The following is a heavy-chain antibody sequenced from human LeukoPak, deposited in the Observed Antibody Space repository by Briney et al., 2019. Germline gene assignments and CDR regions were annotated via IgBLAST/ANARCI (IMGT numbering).Heavy chain of an antibody. J-gene: IGHJ4*02. CDR2: INPSGGST. Sequence: ASVKVSCKASGYTFTSYYMHWVRQAPGQGLEWMGIINPSGGSTSYAQKFQGRVTITADESTSTAYMELSSLRSEDTAVYYCARDSGYYDSSGYRDYWGQGTLVTVSS. CDR1: GYTFTSYY. D-gene: IGHD3-22*01. V-gene: IGHV1-46*01. CDR3: ARDSGYYDSSGYRDY.